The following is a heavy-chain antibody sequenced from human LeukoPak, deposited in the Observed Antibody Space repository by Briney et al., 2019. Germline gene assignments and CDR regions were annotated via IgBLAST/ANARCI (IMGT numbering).Heavy chain of an antibody. D-gene: IGHD1-26*01. CDR1: GGSISSSNW. V-gene: IGHV4-4*02. CDR2: IYHSGST. J-gene: IGHJ4*02. CDR3: ARWELLVGTYYFDY. Sequence: PSGTLSLTCAVSGGSISSSNWWSWVRQPPGKGLEWIGEIYHSGSTNYNPSLKSRVTISVDKTKNQFSLKLSSVTAADTAVYYCARWELLVGTYYFDYWGQGTLVTVSS.